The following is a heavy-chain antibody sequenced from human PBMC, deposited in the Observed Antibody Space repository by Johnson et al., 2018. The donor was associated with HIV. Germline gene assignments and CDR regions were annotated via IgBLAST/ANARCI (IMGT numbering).Heavy chain of an antibody. D-gene: IGHD6-19*01. V-gene: IGHV3-30*19. J-gene: IGHJ3*02. CDR2: ISYDGRDA. CDR1: GFTFSSYG. Sequence: QEKLVESGGGVVQPGGSLRLSCAASGFTFSSYGMHWVRQAPGKGLEWVAVISYDGRDAYYADSVKGRFTSSRDNSKNTLDLQMNSLRAEDTAVYYCVSSAQWSGWPPGAFDIWGQGTMVTVSS. CDR3: VSSAQWSGWPPGAFDI.